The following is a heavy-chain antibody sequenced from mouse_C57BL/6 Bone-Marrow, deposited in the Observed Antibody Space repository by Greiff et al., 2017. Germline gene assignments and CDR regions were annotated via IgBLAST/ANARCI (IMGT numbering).Heavy chain of an antibody. J-gene: IGHJ1*03. D-gene: IGHD2-3*01. Sequence: DVQLQESGPGLVKPSQSLSLTCSVTGYSITSGYYWNWIRQFPGNKLEWMGYISYDGSNNYNPSLKNRISITRDTSKNQFFLKLNSVTTEDTATYYCARDGYYPVFYWYFDVWGTGTTVTVSS. V-gene: IGHV3-6*01. CDR2: ISYDGSN. CDR3: ARDGYYPVFYWYFDV. CDR1: GYSITSGYY.